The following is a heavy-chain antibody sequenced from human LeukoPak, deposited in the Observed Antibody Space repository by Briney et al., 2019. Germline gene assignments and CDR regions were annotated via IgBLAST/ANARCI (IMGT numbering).Heavy chain of an antibody. D-gene: IGHD5-18*01. CDR1: GGSIRSYY. Sequence: SETLSLTCTVSGGSIRSYYWSWIRQPPGKGLEWIGYIYYSGSTNYNPSLKSRVTISVDTSKNQFSLKLSSVTAADTAIYYCAKGAGGFSYYNWFDPWGQGTLVTVSS. V-gene: IGHV4-59*12. J-gene: IGHJ5*02. CDR3: AKGAGGFSYYNWFDP. CDR2: IYYSGST.